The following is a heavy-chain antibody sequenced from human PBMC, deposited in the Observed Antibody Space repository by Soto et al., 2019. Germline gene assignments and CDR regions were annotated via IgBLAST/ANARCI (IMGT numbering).Heavy chain of an antibody. J-gene: IGHJ5*02. CDR3: ARARNTMVRGVIPNWFDP. D-gene: IGHD3-10*01. CDR2: IYYSGST. Sequence: SETLSLTCTVSGGSISSYYWSWIRQPPGRGLEWIGYIYYSGSTNYNPSLKSRVTISVDTSKNQFSLKLSSVTAADTAVYYCARARNTMVRGVIPNWFDPWGQGTLVTVSS. V-gene: IGHV4-59*01. CDR1: GGSISSYY.